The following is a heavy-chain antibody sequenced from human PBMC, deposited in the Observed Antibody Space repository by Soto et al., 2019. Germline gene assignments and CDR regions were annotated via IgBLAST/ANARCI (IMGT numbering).Heavy chain of an antibody. CDR3: CKRTAHDDWYFHS. CDR1: GFTFSSYA. V-gene: IGHV3-23*01. J-gene: IGHJ2*01. D-gene: IGHD1-1*01. CDR2: ISGSGGST. Sequence: GGSLRLSCAASGFTFSSYAMSWVRQAPGKGLEWVSAISGSGGSTYYADSVKGRFTISSDNSKNTLYLQMNSLTAQDTDVHYVCKRTAHDDWYFHSRRHGPPATV.